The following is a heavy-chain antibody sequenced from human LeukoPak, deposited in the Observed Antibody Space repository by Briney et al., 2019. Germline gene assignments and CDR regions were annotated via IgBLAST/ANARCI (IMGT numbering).Heavy chain of an antibody. D-gene: IGHD6-19*01. J-gene: IGHJ6*02. Sequence: PGGSLRLSCAASGFTFSSYWMSWVRQAPGKGLEWVANIKQDGSEKYYVDSVKGRFTISRDNAKNSLYLQMNSLGAEDTAVYYCARERWEAVAGKDPLYYYGMDVWGQGTTVTVSS. CDR2: IKQDGSEK. CDR1: GFTFSSYW. V-gene: IGHV3-7*01. CDR3: ARERWEAVAGKDPLYYYGMDV.